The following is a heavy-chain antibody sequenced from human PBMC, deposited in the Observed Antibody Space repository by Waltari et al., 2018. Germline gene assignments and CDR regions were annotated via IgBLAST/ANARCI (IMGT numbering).Heavy chain of an antibody. J-gene: IGHJ3*01. CDR1: GGTFGSYA. CDR2: IIPIFGTP. CDR3: AKRIVGGPFDV. Sequence: QVHLVQSGAEVRKPGSSVRFSCEASGGTFGSYAITWVRQAPGQGLEWMAGIIPIFGTPNYAQKFQGRVNVAADESTSTAYMELSSLRSDDTAIYYCAKRIVGGPFDVWGQGTVVIVSS. V-gene: IGHV1-69*12. D-gene: IGHD1-26*01.